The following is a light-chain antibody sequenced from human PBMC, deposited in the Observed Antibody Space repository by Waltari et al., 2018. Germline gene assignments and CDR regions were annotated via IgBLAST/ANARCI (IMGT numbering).Light chain of an antibody. Sequence: VLTQSPATLTLSPGDRATLSCRARQSVSLYLAWYQQRPGQAPRLLIYDASDRATGVPARFSGSGSGTDFTLTISSLEPEDFAVYYCQQRTDRPPVTFGQGTRVEMK. CDR3: QQRTDRPPVT. CDR2: DAS. V-gene: IGKV3-11*01. J-gene: IGKJ1*01. CDR1: QSVSLY.